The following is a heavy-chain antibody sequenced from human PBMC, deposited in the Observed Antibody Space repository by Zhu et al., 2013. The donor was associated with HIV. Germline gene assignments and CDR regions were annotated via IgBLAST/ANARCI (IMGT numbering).Heavy chain of an antibody. V-gene: IGHV1-69*01. CDR3: ATQPSRGIAVAGPVGWFDP. Sequence: QVQLVQSGAEVKKPGSSVKVSCKASGGTFSSYAISWVRQAPGQGPEWMGGIIPIFGTANYAQKFQGRVTITADESTSTAYMELSSLRSEDTAVYYCATQPSRGIAVAGPVGWFDPWGQGTLVTVSS. CDR1: GGTFSSYA. J-gene: IGHJ5*02. D-gene: IGHD6-19*01. CDR2: IIPIFGTA.